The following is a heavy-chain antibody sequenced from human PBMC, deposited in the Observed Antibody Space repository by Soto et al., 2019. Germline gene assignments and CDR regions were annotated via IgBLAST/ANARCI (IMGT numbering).Heavy chain of an antibody. Sequence: ASVKVSCKASGYTFTSYYMHWVRQAPGQGLEWMGIINPSGGSTSYAQKFQGRVTMTRDTSTSTVYMELSSLRSEDTAVYYCARDRTTTVTTGGDLYYYYGMDVWGQGTTVTV. CDR1: GYTFTSYY. CDR2: INPSGGST. D-gene: IGHD4-17*01. CDR3: ARDRTTTVTTGGDLYYYYGMDV. V-gene: IGHV1-46*01. J-gene: IGHJ6*02.